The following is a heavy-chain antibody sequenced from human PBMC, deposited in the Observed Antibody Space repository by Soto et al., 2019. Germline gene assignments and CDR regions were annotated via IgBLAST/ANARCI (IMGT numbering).Heavy chain of an antibody. Sequence: ASGKVSCKASGYTFTSYYMHWVRQAPGQGLEWMGIINPSGGSTSYAQKFQGRVTMTRDTSTSTVYMELSSLRSEDTAVYYCARNILAAAGYYYGMDVWGQGTTVPVS. D-gene: IGHD6-13*01. CDR1: GYTFTSYY. CDR2: INPSGGST. J-gene: IGHJ6*02. V-gene: IGHV1-46*01. CDR3: ARNILAAAGYYYGMDV.